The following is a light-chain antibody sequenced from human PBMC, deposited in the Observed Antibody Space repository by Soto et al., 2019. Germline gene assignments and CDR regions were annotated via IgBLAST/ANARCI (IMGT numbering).Light chain of an antibody. J-gene: IGKJ4*01. CDR2: AAS. CDR1: QNIRSY. V-gene: IGKV1-39*01. CDR3: QQSYSPPLG. Sequence: DIQMTQSPSTLSASVGDRVTITCRTSQNIRSYLNWYQQKPGKAPKLLIYAASSLQSGVPSRFSGSGSGTDFALPLSSLQPEDFATYYRQQSYSPPLGFGGGTKVEIK.